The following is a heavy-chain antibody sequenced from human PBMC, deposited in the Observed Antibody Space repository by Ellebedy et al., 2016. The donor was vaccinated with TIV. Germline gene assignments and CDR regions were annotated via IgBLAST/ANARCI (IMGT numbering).Heavy chain of an antibody. CDR2: ISYDATNK. CDR3: AKVPVGFCNSPFFFYLDD. D-gene: IGHD2-2*03. J-gene: IGHJ4*02. Sequence: PGGSLRLSCAASGFTFSSSDMHCVLQAPGKGLEWVALISYDATNKYYADSVKGRFTISRDNSKNTLYLQMNTLRPEDTALYYCAKVPVGFCNSPFFFYLDDWGQGTLVSVSS. CDR1: GFTFSSSD. V-gene: IGHV3-30*18.